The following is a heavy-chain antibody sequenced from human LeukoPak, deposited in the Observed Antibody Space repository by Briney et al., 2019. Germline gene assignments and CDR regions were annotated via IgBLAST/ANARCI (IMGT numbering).Heavy chain of an antibody. D-gene: IGHD4-11*01. Sequence: PGGSLRLSCAASGFTFSGSAVHWVRQASGKGLEWVGRIRSKANSYATAYAASVKGRFTISRDDSKNTAYLQMNSLKTEDTAVYYCTRSFTVRTSLDYWGQGTLVTVSS. J-gene: IGHJ4*02. CDR2: IRSKANSYAT. CDR1: GFTFSGSA. CDR3: TRSFTVRTSLDY. V-gene: IGHV3-73*01.